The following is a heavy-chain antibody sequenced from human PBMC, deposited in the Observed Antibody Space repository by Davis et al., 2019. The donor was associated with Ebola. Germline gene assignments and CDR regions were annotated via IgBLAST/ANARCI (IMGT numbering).Heavy chain of an antibody. CDR3: ARERLEEYQVDY. CDR2: ISGDGGST. Sequence: GESLKISCAASGFTFSSYGMHWVRQAPGKGLEWVSLISGDGGSTYYADSVKGRFTISRDNAKNSLYLQMNSLRAEDTAVYYCARERLEEYQVDYWGQGTLVTVSS. CDR1: GFTFSSYG. V-gene: IGHV3-43*02. J-gene: IGHJ4*02. D-gene: IGHD2/OR15-2a*01.